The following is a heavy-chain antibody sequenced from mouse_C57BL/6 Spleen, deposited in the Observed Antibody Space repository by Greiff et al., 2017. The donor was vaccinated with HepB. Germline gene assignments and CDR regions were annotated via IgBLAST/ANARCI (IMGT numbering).Heavy chain of an antibody. CDR3: TRDRGGYYADY. CDR1: GFTFSSYA. D-gene: IGHD2-3*01. J-gene: IGHJ2*01. Sequence: EVQGVESGEGLVKPGGSLKLSCAASGFTFSSYAMSWVRQTPEKRLEWVAYISSGGDYIYYADTVKGRFTISRDNARNTLYLQMSSLKSEDTAMYYCTRDRGGYYADYWGQGTTLTVSS. CDR2: ISSGGDYI. V-gene: IGHV5-9-1*02.